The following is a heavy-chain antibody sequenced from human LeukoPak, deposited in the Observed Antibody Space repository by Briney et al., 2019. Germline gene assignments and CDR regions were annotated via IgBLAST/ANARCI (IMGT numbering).Heavy chain of an antibody. Sequence: NTGGSLSLACPASGLSVSHKYISWVRQAPGKGLEWLLYISNSGNSIHYADSVKGRFTISRDNAKNSLYLQMNSLRAEDTAFYYCARTRDGPFDYWGQGTLVTVSS. V-gene: IGHV3-11*04. D-gene: IGHD5-24*01. CDR1: GLSVSHKY. CDR3: ARTRDGPFDY. CDR2: ISNSGNSI. J-gene: IGHJ4*02.